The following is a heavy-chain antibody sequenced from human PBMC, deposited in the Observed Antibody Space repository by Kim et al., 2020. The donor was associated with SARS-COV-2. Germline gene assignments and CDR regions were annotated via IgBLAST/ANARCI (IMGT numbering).Heavy chain of an antibody. CDR3: ARDRSSSWTGYYYYYYGMDV. D-gene: IGHD6-13*01. J-gene: IGHJ6*02. CDR1: GYTFTSYY. CDR2: INPSGGST. V-gene: IGHV1-46*01. Sequence: ASVKVSCKASGYTFTSYYMHWVRQAPGQGLEWMGIINPSGGSTSYAQKFQGRVTMTRDTSTSTVYMELSSLRSEDTAVYYCARDRSSSWTGYYYYYYGMDVWGQGTRVTVSS.